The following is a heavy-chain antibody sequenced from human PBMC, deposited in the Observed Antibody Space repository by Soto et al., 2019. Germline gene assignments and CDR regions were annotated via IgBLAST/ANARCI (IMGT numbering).Heavy chain of an antibody. Sequence: SVKVSCKACGGTFSSYAISWVRQAPGQGLEWMGGIIPIFGTANYAQKFQGRVTITADETTSTAYMELSSLRSEDTAVYYCARDPGHQNYLRPDAFDIWGQGTMVTVSS. CDR2: IIPIFGTA. J-gene: IGHJ3*02. V-gene: IGHV1-69*13. CDR1: GGTFSSYA. D-gene: IGHD1-7*01. CDR3: ARDPGHQNYLRPDAFDI.